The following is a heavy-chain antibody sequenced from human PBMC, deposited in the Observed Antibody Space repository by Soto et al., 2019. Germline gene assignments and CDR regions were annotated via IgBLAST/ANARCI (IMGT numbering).Heavy chain of an antibody. Sequence: GGSLRLSCAASGVTFSSYAMSWVRQAPGKGLEWVSAISGSGGSTYYADSVKGRFTISRDNSKNTLYLQMNSLTAEDKAVYYCAKVPVLEWLYNNWFDPWGQGTLVTVSS. D-gene: IGHD3-3*01. CDR3: AKVPVLEWLYNNWFDP. J-gene: IGHJ5*02. CDR1: GVTFSSYA. CDR2: ISGSGGST. V-gene: IGHV3-23*01.